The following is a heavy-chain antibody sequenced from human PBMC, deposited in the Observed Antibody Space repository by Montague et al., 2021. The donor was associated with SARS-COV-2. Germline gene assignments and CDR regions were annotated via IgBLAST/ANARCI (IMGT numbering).Heavy chain of an antibody. V-gene: IGHV5-51*01. CDR2: VYPGDADT. D-gene: IGHD1-26*01. Sequence: QSGAEVKKPGESLKISCKGSGYTFSNYWIAWVRQKPGKGLEWMGIVYPGDADTRYSPSFQGQVTISVDKSISTAYLQWSSLKASDTAMYYCARHKGSGSLSHWGQGTQVTVSS. J-gene: IGHJ4*02. CDR3: ARHKGSGSLSH. CDR1: GYTFSNYW.